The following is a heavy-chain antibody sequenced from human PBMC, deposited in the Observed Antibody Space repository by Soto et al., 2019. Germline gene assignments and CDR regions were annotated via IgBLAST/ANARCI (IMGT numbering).Heavy chain of an antibody. D-gene: IGHD3-3*01. CDR1: GFSLSTSGVG. Sequence: QITLKESGPTLVKPTQTLTLTCTFSGFSLSTSGVGVGWIRQPPGKALEWLALIYWNDDKRYSPSLKSRLNSTKDTSKNQVVLTMPNMDPVDTATYYCAHFLAGYDFWSGYYTSLFDYWGQGTLVTVSS. V-gene: IGHV2-5*01. CDR3: AHFLAGYDFWSGYYTSLFDY. CDR2: IYWNDDK. J-gene: IGHJ4*02.